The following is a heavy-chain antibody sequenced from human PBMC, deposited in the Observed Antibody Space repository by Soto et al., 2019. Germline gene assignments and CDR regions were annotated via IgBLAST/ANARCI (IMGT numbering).Heavy chain of an antibody. Sequence: ASVKVSCKASGYTFTSYDINWVRQATGQGLEWMGWMNPNSGNTGYAQKFQGRVTMTRNTSISTAYMELSSLRSEDTAVYYCARGLHYLAYCGGHCSLGNCFDPWGQGTLVSVSS. V-gene: IGHV1-8*01. CDR2: MNPNSGNT. CDR3: ARGLHYLAYCGGHCSLGNCFDP. D-gene: IGHD2-21*02. CDR1: GYTFTSYD. J-gene: IGHJ5*02.